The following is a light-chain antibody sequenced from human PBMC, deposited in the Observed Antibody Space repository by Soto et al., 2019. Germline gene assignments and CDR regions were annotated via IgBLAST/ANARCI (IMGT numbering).Light chain of an antibody. V-gene: IGKV3-15*01. CDR2: SAS. J-gene: IGKJ2*01. CDR1: QSFSSSY. CDR3: QQYDNWPPYT. Sequence: EIVLPQSPGPLSLSPGERSTLSCMASQSFSSSYLAWYQQKPGQAPRLLIYSASIRATGIPARFSGSGSGTEFTLTISSLQSEDVAVYYCQQYDNWPPYTLGQGTKV.